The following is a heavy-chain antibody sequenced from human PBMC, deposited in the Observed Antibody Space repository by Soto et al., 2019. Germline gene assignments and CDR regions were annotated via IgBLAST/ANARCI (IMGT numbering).Heavy chain of an antibody. D-gene: IGHD5-12*01. Sequence: QVQLVQSGAEVKKPGSSVTVSCKASGGTFSSYTISWVRQAPGQGLEWMGGIIPILGTANYAQKFQGRVTIXXDXSXXRAYMELSSLRSEDTAVYYCARGNHRWLQLWYFDLWGRGTLVTVSS. CDR3: ARGNHRWLQLWYFDL. CDR1: GGTFSSYT. V-gene: IGHV1-69*16. J-gene: IGHJ2*01. CDR2: IIPILGTA.